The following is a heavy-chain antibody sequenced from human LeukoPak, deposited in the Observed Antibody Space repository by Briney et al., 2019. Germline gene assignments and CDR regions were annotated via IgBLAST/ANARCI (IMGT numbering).Heavy chain of an antibody. J-gene: IGHJ6*03. CDR3: ARESHYDILTGYYLAHYYYYMDV. Sequence: SDTLTLTCAVYGGSFSGYYWSWIRQPPGKGLEWIGEINHSGSTNYNPSLKSRVPISVDTSKNQFSLKLSSVTAADTAVYYCARESHYDILTGYYLAHYYYYMDVWGKGTTVTVSS. D-gene: IGHD3-9*01. CDR1: GGSFSGYY. CDR2: INHSGST. V-gene: IGHV4-34*01.